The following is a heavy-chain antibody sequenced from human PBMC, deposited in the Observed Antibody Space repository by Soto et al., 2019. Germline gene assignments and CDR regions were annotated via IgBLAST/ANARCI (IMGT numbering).Heavy chain of an antibody. J-gene: IGHJ4*02. CDR3: AFNSGSGSYYFDY. Sequence: EVQLLESGGGLVQPGGSLRFSCAASGFTFSSYAMWWVRQAPGKGLECVSAISGGGETTYYADSVKGRFTISRDNSKNTLYLQMHSLRAEDTAVYYCAFNSGSGSYYFDYWGQGTLVTVSS. V-gene: IGHV3-23*01. D-gene: IGHD3-10*01. CDR1: GFTFSSYA. CDR2: ISGGGETT.